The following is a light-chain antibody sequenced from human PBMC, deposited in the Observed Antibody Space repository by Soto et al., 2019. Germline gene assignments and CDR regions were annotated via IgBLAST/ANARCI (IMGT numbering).Light chain of an antibody. J-gene: IGKJ1*01. CDR2: DAS. CDR1: QSISSY. Sequence: DIQMTQSPSSLSASVVDRVTITFRASQSISSYLNWYQQKPGKAPKLLIYDASSLKSGVPARFSGSGSGTEFTLTISSLQPDDFATYYCQKYDSAPTFGPGTKVDIK. V-gene: IGKV1-39*01. CDR3: QKYDSAPT.